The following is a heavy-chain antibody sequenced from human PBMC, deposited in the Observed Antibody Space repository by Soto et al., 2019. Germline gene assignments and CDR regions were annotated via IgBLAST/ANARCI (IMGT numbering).Heavy chain of an antibody. CDR1: GFTFSGST. CDR2: IRSKANSYAT. CDR3: TSPTPTFSSSERYSYHYGMDV. Sequence: EVQLVESGGGLVQPGGSLKLSCEASGFTFSGSTMHWVRQASGKGLEWVGLIRSKANSYATAYAASVKGRLTISRDDSKNTAYLQMNSLKTEDTAVYYCTSPTPTFSSSERYSYHYGMDVWGQGTTVTVSS. J-gene: IGHJ6*02. V-gene: IGHV3-73*02. D-gene: IGHD6-6*01.